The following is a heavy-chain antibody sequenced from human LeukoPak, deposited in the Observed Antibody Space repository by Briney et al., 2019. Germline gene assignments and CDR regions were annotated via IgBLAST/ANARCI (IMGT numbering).Heavy chain of an antibody. D-gene: IGHD4-17*01. V-gene: IGHV4-31*03. CDR2: IYYSGST. J-gene: IGHJ4*02. CDR3: ARVAYGDYDTTVLDY. CDR1: GGSISSGGYY. Sequence: PQTLSLTCTVSGGSISSGGYYWSWIRQHPGKGLEWIGYIYYSGSTYYNPSLKSRVTISVDTSKNQFSLKLSSVTAADAAVYYCARVAYGDYDTTVLDYWGQGTLVTVSS.